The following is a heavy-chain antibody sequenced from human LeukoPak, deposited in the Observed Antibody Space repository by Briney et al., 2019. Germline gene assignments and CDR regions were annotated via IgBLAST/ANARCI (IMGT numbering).Heavy chain of an antibody. CDR1: GYTFTSYA. CDR3: ARETSGWPGYYGMDV. J-gene: IGHJ6*02. CDR2: ININTGNP. Sequence: GSSVKVSCKASGYTFTSYAINWVRQAPGQGLEWMGWININTGNPTYAQGFTGRFVFSLDTSVSTAYLQISSLKAEDTAVYYCARETSGWPGYYGMDVWGQGTTVTVSS. V-gene: IGHV7-4-1*02. D-gene: IGHD6-19*01.